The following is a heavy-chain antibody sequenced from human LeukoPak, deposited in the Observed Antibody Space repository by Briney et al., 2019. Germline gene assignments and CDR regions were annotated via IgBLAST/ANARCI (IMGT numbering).Heavy chain of an antibody. J-gene: IGHJ5*02. CDR3: ATDRLNLP. CDR2: IVVGSGNT. V-gene: IGHV1-58*02. CDR1: RFTFTRSP. Sequence: SVKVSCKASRFTFTRSPMQWVRQARGQRLEWIGWIVVGSGNTNYAQKFQERVTITRDMSTSTAYMELSSLRSEDTAVYYCATDRLNLPWGQGTLVTVYS.